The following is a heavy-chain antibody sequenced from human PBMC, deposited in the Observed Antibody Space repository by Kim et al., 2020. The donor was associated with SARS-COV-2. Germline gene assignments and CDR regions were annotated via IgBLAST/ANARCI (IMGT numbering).Heavy chain of an antibody. J-gene: IGHJ4*02. Sequence: GGSLRLSCAASGFTFSTYTMNWVRQAPGKGLEWVSSISSSNTYIYSAASVKGRFTISSDNAKNPLYLQMNSLRAEDTAVYYCARGSNNPPFDYWGQGTL. CDR2: ISSSNTYI. V-gene: IGHV3-21*01. CDR3: ARGSNNPPFDY. D-gene: IGHD3-10*01. CDR1: GFTFSTYT.